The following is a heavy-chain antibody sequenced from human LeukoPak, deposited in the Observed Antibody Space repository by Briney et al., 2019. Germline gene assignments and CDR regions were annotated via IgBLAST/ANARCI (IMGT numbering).Heavy chain of an antibody. D-gene: IGHD3-22*01. CDR1: GGSVSSSSYY. V-gene: IGHV4-61*01. CDR3: ARLYYYDSSGYYVLFFDY. CDR2: TSYSGST. J-gene: IGHJ4*02. Sequence: SETLSLTCTVSGGSVSSSSYYWSWIRQPPGKGLEWIGYTSYSGSTNYNSSLKGRVTISVDTSKNQFSLKLSSVTAADTAVYYCARLYYYDSSGYYVLFFDYWGQGTLVTVSS.